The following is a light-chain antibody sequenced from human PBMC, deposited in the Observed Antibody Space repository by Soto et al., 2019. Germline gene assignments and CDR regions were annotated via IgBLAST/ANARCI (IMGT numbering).Light chain of an antibody. CDR1: QSVSSTF. CDR2: AAA. Sequence: ENVLTQSPGTLSLSPGERATLSCMASQSVSSTFFAWYQQKPGQALRLLLYAAASRATGIPDRFSGSGSGTDVTITISRLEPENSAVYSCQQYGYSPPTFGQGTKLEIK. J-gene: IGKJ2*01. CDR3: QQYGYSPPT. V-gene: IGKV3-20*01.